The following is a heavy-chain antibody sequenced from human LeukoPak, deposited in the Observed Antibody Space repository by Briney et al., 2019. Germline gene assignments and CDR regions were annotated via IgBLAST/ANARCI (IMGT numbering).Heavy chain of an antibody. J-gene: IGHJ3*02. V-gene: IGHV3-48*01. CDR1: GFTLSSYS. CDR3: ARSVGARGAFDI. Sequence: GGSLRLSCAASGFTLSSYSMNWVRQAPGKGLEWVSYISSSSSTIYYADSVKGRFTISRDNAKNSLYLQMNSLRAEDTAVYYCARSVGARGAFDIWGQGTMVTVSS. CDR2: ISSSSSTI. D-gene: IGHD1-26*01.